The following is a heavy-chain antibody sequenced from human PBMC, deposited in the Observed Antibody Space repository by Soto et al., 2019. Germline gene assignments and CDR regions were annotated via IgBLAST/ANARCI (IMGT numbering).Heavy chain of an antibody. J-gene: IGHJ4*02. D-gene: IGHD6-19*01. CDR3: ARENSGLGVR. Sequence: EVQLVESGGGLVQPGGSLRLSCAASGFTFDIYWMNWVRQAPGKGLEWVANIKQDGSEKNYVDSVKGRFTISRDNANNSLYLQMNRLRAEDTAVYYCARENSGLGVRWGQGTLVTVSS. CDR2: IKQDGSEK. V-gene: IGHV3-7*01. CDR1: GFTFDIYW.